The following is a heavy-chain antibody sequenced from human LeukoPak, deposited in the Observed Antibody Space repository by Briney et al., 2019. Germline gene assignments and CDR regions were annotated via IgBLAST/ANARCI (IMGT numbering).Heavy chain of an antibody. J-gene: IGHJ5*02. V-gene: IGHV4-59*01. CDR1: GGSISSDY. D-gene: IGHD2-15*01. CDR2: IHYTGST. Sequence: SETLSLTCTVSGGSISSDYWSWIRQSPGKGLEWIAYIHYTGSTNYSPSFKSRVTISVDTSKTQFSLKLTSVTAADTAVYYCARVSGYCNTRSCRGLESWGQGTLVTVSS. CDR3: ARVSGYCNTRSCRGLES.